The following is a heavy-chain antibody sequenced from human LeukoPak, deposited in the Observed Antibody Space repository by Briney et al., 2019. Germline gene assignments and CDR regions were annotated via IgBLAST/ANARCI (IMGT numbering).Heavy chain of an antibody. CDR2: ISWNSGSI. Sequence: GGSLRLSCEASGFTFDGYAMHWVRQGPGKGLEWVSGISWNSGSIGYADSVKGRFTVSRDNAKNSLYLQMNNLRTEDTAVYYCARDDKWAFDYWGQGTLVTVSS. D-gene: IGHD1-26*01. V-gene: IGHV3-9*01. J-gene: IGHJ4*02. CDR3: ARDDKWAFDY. CDR1: GFTFDGYA.